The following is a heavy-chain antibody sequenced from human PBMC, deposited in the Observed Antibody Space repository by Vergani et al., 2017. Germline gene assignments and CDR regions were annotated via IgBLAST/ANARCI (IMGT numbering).Heavy chain of an antibody. CDR2: IYYSGST. Sequence: QVQLQESGPGLVKPSQTLSLTCTVSGASISSSSYYWGWIRQPPGKGLEWIGSIYYSGSTYYNPSLKSRVTISVDTSKNQFSLKLSSVTAADTAVYYCARITAMIVVVIFDYWGQGTLVTVSA. J-gene: IGHJ4*02. CDR3: ARITAMIVVVIFDY. D-gene: IGHD3-22*01. CDR1: GASISSSSYY. V-gene: IGHV4-39*01.